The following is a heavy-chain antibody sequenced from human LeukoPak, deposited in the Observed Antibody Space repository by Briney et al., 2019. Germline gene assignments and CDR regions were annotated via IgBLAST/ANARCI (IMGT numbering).Heavy chain of an antibody. D-gene: IGHD3-22*01. CDR3: AKVSYYYDSSGYYYLDY. V-gene: IGHV3-23*01. Sequence: PGGSLRLSCAASGFTSSSYAMSWVRQAPGKGLEWVSAISGSGGSTYYADSVKGRFTISRDNSKNTLYLQMNSLRAEDTAVYYCAKVSYYYDSSGYYYLDYWGQGTLVTASS. CDR2: ISGSGGST. J-gene: IGHJ4*02. CDR1: GFTSSSYA.